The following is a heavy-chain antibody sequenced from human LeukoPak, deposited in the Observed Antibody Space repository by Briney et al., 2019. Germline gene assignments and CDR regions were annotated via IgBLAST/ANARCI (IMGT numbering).Heavy chain of an antibody. CDR3: ATYYGSGSYGKYNWFDP. Sequence: SETLSLTCVVYGGSFSGYYWSWIRQPPGKGLEWIGEIDQSGTTNYNPSLKSRVSISVDTSKKQFSLTLTSMTAADTAVYYCATYYGSGSYGKYNWFDPWGQGTLVTVSS. J-gene: IGHJ5*02. CDR1: GGSFSGYY. CDR2: IDQSGTT. V-gene: IGHV4-34*01. D-gene: IGHD3-10*01.